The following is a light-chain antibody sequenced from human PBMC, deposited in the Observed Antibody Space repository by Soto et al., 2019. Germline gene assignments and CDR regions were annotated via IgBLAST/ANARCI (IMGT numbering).Light chain of an antibody. CDR3: ISYAGSSIWV. Sequence: QSVLTQPPSASGSPGQSVTISCTGTSSDVGAYNYVSWYQQHPGKAPKLMIYDVSKRPSGVPDRFSGSKSGNTASLTVSGRRAEDEADFYCISYAGSSIWVFGGGTKLTVL. CDR1: SSDVGAYNY. CDR2: DVS. J-gene: IGLJ3*02. V-gene: IGLV2-8*01.